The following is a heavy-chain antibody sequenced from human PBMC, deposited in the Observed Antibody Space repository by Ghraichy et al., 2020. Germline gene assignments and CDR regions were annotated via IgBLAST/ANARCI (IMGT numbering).Heavy chain of an antibody. V-gene: IGHV2-5*02. J-gene: IGHJ4*02. CDR2: IFRDAAK. D-gene: IGHD5-24*01. Sequence: SGPTLVKPTQTLTLTCTFSGFSLTTSGVGVGWIRQPPGNALDWLAVIFRDAAKRYSPSLKSRPTIAKDTSKNQVVLTLTNLDPVDTATYYCARRLADAKKWRAPSLDVWGQGTLVTVSS. CDR3: ARRLADAKKWRAPSLDV. CDR1: GFSLTTSGVG.